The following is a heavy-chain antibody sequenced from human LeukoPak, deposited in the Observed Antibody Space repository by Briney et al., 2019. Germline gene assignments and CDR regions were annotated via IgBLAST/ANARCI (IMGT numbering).Heavy chain of an antibody. CDR1: GYTFTSYG. V-gene: IGHV1-18*01. Sequence: GAPVKVSCKASGYTFTSYGISWVRQAPGQGLEWMGWISAYNGNTNDAQKLHGRVTMTTDTSTSTAYMELRSLRSDDTAVYYCARARWFGELDYWGQGTLVTVSS. J-gene: IGHJ4*02. D-gene: IGHD3-10*01. CDR3: ARARWFGELDY. CDR2: ISAYNGNT.